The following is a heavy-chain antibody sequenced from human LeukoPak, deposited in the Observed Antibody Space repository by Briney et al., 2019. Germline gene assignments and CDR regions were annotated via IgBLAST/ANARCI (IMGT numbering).Heavy chain of an antibody. Sequence: GGSLRLSCAASGFTFSSYAMSWVRQAPGKGLEWVSAISGSGGSTYYADSVKGRFTISRDNSKNTLYLQMNSLRAEDTAVYYCASGRAHTMAGWVHSTAAAERLFDYWGQGTLATVSS. V-gene: IGHV3-23*01. D-gene: IGHD6-13*01. CDR3: ASGRAHTMAGWVHSTAAAERLFDY. J-gene: IGHJ4*02. CDR2: ISGSGGST. CDR1: GFTFSSYA.